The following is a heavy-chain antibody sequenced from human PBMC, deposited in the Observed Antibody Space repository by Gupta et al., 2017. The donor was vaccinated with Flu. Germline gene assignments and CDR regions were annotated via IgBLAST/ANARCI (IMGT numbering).Heavy chain of an antibody. J-gene: IGHJ4*02. D-gene: IGHD2-15*01. Sequence: SWVRQAPGKGLEWVANIKQDGSEKYYVDSVKGRFTISRDNAKNSLYLQMNSLRAEDTAVYYCARVRAATVDYWGQGTLVTVSS. CDR3: ARVRAATVDY. V-gene: IGHV3-7*01. CDR2: IKQDGSEK.